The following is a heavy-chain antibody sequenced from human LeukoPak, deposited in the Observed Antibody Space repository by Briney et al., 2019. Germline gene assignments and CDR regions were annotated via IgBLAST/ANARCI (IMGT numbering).Heavy chain of an antibody. V-gene: IGHV3-21*06. J-gene: IGHJ4*02. D-gene: IGHD2-2*01. CDR1: GFAFSSYN. CDR2: ISTTSTYI. CDR3: ARAGTCSSTSCDEGIEY. Sequence: GGSLRLSCAASGFAFSSYNMKWVRQAPGKGLEWVSFISTTSTYIYYADSVKGRFTVSRDNSKNLLYLQMDSLRVEDTAVYYCARAGTCSSTSCDEGIEYWGQGTLVTVSS.